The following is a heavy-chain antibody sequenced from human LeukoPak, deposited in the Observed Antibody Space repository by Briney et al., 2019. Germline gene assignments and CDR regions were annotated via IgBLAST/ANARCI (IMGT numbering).Heavy chain of an antibody. D-gene: IGHD4-17*01. V-gene: IGHV4-59*01. Sequence: SETLSLTCIVSGDSISPYYWNWIRQPPGKGLEWIGYIYYSGSTNYNPSLKSRVTISVDTSKNQFSLKLSSVTAADTVVYYCARHLGYGDYYYYGMDVWGQGTTVTVSS. CDR3: ARHLGYGDYYYYGMDV. J-gene: IGHJ6*02. CDR2: IYYSGST. CDR1: GDSISPYY.